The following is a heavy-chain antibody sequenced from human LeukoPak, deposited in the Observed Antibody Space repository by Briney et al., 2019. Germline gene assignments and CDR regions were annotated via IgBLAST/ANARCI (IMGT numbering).Heavy chain of an antibody. CDR3: AKVSVDYGDYDWFDP. CDR1: GFTFRSYG. J-gene: IGHJ5*02. D-gene: IGHD4-17*01. V-gene: IGHV3-30*18. Sequence: GGSLRLSCAASGFTFRSYGMHWVRQAPGKGLEWVAVISYDGDNTHYADSVKGRFSISRDNSENTLYPQMNSLRPEDTAMYYCAKVSVDYGDYDWFDPWGQGTLVTVSS. CDR2: ISYDGDNT.